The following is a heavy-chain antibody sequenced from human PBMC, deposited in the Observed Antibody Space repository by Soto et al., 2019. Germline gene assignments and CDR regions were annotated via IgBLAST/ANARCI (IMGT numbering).Heavy chain of an antibody. CDR2: FDPEDGET. CDR1: GYTLTELS. D-gene: IGHD1-26*01. CDR3: ATGLSGSYHVTDY. V-gene: IGHV1-24*01. Sequence: ASVKVSCKVPGYTLTELSMHWVRQAPGKGLEWMGGFDPEDGETIYAQKFQGRVTMTEDTSTDTAYMELSSLRSEDTAVYYCATGLSGSYHVTDYWGQGTLVTVSS. J-gene: IGHJ4*02.